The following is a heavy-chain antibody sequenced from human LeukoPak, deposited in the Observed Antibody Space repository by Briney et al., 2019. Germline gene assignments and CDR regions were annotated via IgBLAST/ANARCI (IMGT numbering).Heavy chain of an antibody. D-gene: IGHD3-3*01. CDR2: TYYSGST. J-gene: IGHJ2*01. V-gene: IGHV4-61*01. CDR1: GGSVSSGSYY. Sequence: PSETLSLTCTVSGGSVSSGSYYWGWIRQPPGKGLEWIGYTYYSGSTNYNPSLKSRVTISVDTSKNQFSLKLSSVTAADTAVYYCARDAYYDFWSGLGDLWGRGTLVTVSS. CDR3: ARDAYYDFWSGLGDL.